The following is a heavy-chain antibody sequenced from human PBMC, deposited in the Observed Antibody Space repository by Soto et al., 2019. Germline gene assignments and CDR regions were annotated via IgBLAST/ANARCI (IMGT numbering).Heavy chain of an antibody. V-gene: IGHV1-2*02. D-gene: IGHD3-22*01. CDR2: IHPNSGGT. J-gene: IGHJ5*02. CDR3: ATLTYYYDSSVHYP. Sequence: QVQLVQSGAEVKKPGASVKVSCKASGYTFTGYYMHWVRQAPGQGLEWMGWIHPNSGGTNYAQKFQGRVTMTRDTSISTAYMELSRLRSDDTSVYYCATLTYYYDSSVHYPWCQGTLVTVSS. CDR1: GYTFTGYY.